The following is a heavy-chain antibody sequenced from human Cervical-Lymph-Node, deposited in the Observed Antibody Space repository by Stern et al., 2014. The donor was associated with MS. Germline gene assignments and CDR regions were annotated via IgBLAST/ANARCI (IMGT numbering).Heavy chain of an antibody. CDR1: GGSISSGNYY. Sequence: QVQLQESGPGLVKPSQTLSLTCTVSGGSISSGNYYWSWIRPHPGKGLEWIGYIYHSGCTYYNPPLQSRVTPSIATSNNQFSLQVSSVTAADTAVYYCARGSREVLLPRFYFDYWGQGTLVTVSS. CDR2: IYHSGCT. D-gene: IGHD3-3*01. V-gene: IGHV4-31*03. J-gene: IGHJ4*02. CDR3: ARGSREVLLPRFYFDY.